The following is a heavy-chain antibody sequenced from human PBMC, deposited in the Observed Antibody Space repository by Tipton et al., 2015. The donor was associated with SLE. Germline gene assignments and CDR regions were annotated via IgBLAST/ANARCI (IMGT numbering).Heavy chain of an antibody. D-gene: IGHD2-2*01. Sequence: QLVQSGAEVKKPGSSVKVSCKASGGTFSSYAISWVRQAPGQGLEWMGRIIPILGIANYAQKFQGRVTITADKSTSTAYMELSSLRSEDTAVYYCASWDCSSTSCLEYYYYYYGMDVWGQGTTVTVSS. CDR2: IIPILGIA. CDR1: GGTFSSYA. CDR3: ASWDCSSTSCLEYYYYYYGMDV. V-gene: IGHV1-69*09. J-gene: IGHJ6*02.